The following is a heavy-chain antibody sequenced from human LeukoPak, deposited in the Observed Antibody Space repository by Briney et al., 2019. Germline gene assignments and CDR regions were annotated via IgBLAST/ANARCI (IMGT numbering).Heavy chain of an antibody. CDR2: ISTDGKST. J-gene: IGHJ6*02. D-gene: IGHD3-22*01. V-gene: IGHV3-74*01. Sequence: PGGSLRLSCVASGFTFSNYWMLWVRQAPGKGLMWVSLISTDGKSTRYADSVKGRFTISRDNAKNTLSLQMNSLRAEDTAVYYCARSHYYDSSDFYYYYGLDVWGQGTTVTVSS. CDR3: ARSHYYDSSDFYYYYGLDV. CDR1: GFTFSNYW.